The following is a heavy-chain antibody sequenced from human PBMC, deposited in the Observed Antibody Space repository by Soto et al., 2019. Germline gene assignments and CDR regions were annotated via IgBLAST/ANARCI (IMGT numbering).Heavy chain of an antibody. V-gene: IGHV4-4*02. CDR3: ASTKKWLAFDY. Sequence: SETLSLTCAVSGGSVSSTNWWSWVRQSPGKGLEWIGDIYHIGSTNYNPSLRGRVTISVDKSNNQFSLRVNSVTAADTAVYYCASTKKWLAFDYWGQGALVTVS. CDR1: GGSVSSTNW. CDR2: IYHIGST. D-gene: IGHD6-19*01. J-gene: IGHJ4*02.